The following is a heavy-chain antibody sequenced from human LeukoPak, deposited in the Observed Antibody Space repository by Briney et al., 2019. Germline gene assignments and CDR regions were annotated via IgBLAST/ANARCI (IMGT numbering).Heavy chain of an antibody. J-gene: IGHJ5*02. CDR2: ISSTGGST. D-gene: IGHD6-19*01. V-gene: IGHV3-23*01. CDR3: ARGYSSLDP. CDR1: GFTFSSYA. Sequence: PGGSLRLSCAASGFTFSSYAMSGVRQAPGKGLEWVSGISSTGGSTYYADCVKGRFTISRDNSKNTLYLQMNSLTAEDTAVYYCARGYSSLDPWGQGTLVTVSS.